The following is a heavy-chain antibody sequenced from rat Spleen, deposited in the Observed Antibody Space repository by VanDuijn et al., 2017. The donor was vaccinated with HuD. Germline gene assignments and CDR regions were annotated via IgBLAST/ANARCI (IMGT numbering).Heavy chain of an antibody. CDR3: ARWNYPGSYGDY. CDR2: MTSSGRT. Sequence: EVQLQESGPGLVKPSQSLSLTCSVTAYSITNNYWAWIRKFPGNKMEWIGHMTSSGRTSYNPSLKSRVSISRDTSQNHFFLQLHSITSEDTATYYCARWNYPGSYGDYWGQGVMVTVSS. V-gene: IGHV3-1*01. J-gene: IGHJ2*01. D-gene: IGHD1-4*01. CDR1: AYSITNNY.